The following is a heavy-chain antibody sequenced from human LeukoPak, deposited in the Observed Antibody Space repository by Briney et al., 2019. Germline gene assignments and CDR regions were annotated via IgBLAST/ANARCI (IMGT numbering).Heavy chain of an antibody. D-gene: IGHD6-13*01. CDR2: VDGGGGGT. CDR3: AKQSAGSAAWYILHYDF. Sequence: PGGSLRLSCAASGFTLSSYAMTWVRQAPGRGLEWVSSVDGGGGGTYYADSVKGRFTISRDNSKDTLYLQMNGLRAEATAVYFCAKQSAGSAAWYILHYDFWGQGTLVTVSS. V-gene: IGHV3-23*01. CDR1: GFTLSSYA. J-gene: IGHJ4*02.